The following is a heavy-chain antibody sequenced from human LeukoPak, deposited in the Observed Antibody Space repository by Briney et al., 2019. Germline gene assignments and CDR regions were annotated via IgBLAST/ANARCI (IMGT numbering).Heavy chain of an antibody. V-gene: IGHV3-23*01. J-gene: IGHJ4*02. CDR1: GFTFTTYS. CDR2: ISGSGGST. D-gene: IGHD4-17*01. Sequence: PGGSLRLSCAASGFTFTTYSMTWVRQAPGKGLEWVSAISGSGGSTYYADSVKGRFTISRDNSKNTLYLQMNSLRAEDTAVYYCAKRGLTYGDYAHIDYWGQGTLVTVSS. CDR3: AKRGLTYGDYAHIDY.